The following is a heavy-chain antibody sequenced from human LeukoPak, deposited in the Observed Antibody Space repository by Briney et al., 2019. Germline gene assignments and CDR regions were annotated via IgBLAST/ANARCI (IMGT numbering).Heavy chain of an antibody. CDR3: AKAYYDSSGYSYYFDY. CDR1: GFTFSSYE. J-gene: IGHJ4*02. CDR2: ISSSGSTI. D-gene: IGHD3-22*01. V-gene: IGHV3-48*03. Sequence: GGSLRLSCAASGFTFSSYEMNWVRQAPGKGLEWVSYISSSGSTIYYADSVKGRFTISRDNAKNSLYLHMNSLRADDTAVYYCAKAYYDSSGYSYYFDYWGQGTLVTVSS.